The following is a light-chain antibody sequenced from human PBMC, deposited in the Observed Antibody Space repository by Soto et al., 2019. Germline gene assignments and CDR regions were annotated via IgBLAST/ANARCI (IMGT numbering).Light chain of an antibody. J-gene: IGLJ3*02. Sequence: QSALTQPASVSGSPGQSITISCTGTSSDVGSYNCVSWYQQHPGKAPRLMIYDVTNRPSGDSNRFSGSKSGNTASLTISGLQAEDEADYYCSSYTTSSTWVFGGGTQLTVL. CDR3: SSYTTSSTWV. V-gene: IGLV2-14*01. CDR2: DVT. CDR1: SSDVGSYNC.